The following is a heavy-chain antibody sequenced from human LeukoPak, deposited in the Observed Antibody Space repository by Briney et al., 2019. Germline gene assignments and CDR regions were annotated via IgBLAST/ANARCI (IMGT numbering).Heavy chain of an antibody. V-gene: IGHV3-33*01. J-gene: IGHJ3*02. Sequence: GKSLRLSCAASGFTFGSYGMHWVRQAPGKGLEGVAVIWHDGSNTFYADSVKGRFTISRDNSKNTLYLQMNSLRAEDTAVYYCARDGVNCSGAGCYSFFAFDIWGQGTMVIVSS. CDR2: IWHDGSNT. D-gene: IGHD2-15*01. CDR3: ARDGVNCSGAGCYSFFAFDI. CDR1: GFTFGSYG.